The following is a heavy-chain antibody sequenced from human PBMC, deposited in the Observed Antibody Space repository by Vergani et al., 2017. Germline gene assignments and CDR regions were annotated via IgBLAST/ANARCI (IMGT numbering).Heavy chain of an antibody. CDR3: ARGFPSGDYGRVNS. V-gene: IGHV3-48*01. CDR2: ISSSNRTI. CDR1: GFTFSSYS. Sequence: EVQLVESGGGLVQPGGSLRLSCAASGFTFSSYSMNWVRQAAGKGLEWVSYISSSNRTIYYTDSVKGRFTISRDNAKNSLYLQMNSLRAEDTAVYYCARGFPSGDYGRVNSGGQGTLVTVSS. D-gene: IGHD4-17*01. J-gene: IGHJ5*01.